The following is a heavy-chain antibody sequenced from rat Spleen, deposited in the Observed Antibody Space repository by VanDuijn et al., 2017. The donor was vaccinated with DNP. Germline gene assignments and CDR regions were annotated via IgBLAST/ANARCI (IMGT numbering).Heavy chain of an antibody. CDR1: GYTFTSYY. CDR2: INTGSGGT. V-gene: IGHV1-43*01. Sequence: QVQLQQSGAELAKPGSSVMISCKASGYTFTSYYISWIKQTTGQGLEYIGYINTGSGGTNYNEKFKGKATLTVDKSSSTAFMQLSSLTPDDSAVYYCARRAPTRDYAMDAWGQGTSVTVSS. D-gene: IGHD1-4*01. CDR3: ARRAPTRDYAMDA. J-gene: IGHJ4*01.